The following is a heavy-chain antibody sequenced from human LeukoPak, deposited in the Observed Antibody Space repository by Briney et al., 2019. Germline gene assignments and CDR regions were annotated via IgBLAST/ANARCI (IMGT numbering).Heavy chain of an antibody. Sequence: ASVKVSCKASGGTFSSYAISWVRQAPGQGLEWMGWISGYTGNTNYAQNLQGRVTMTTDTSTSTAYMELRSLRSDVTALYYCARSSWFGGRSEWRWFDPWGQGTLVTVSS. D-gene: IGHD3-10*01. J-gene: IGHJ5*02. V-gene: IGHV1-18*01. CDR2: ISGYTGNT. CDR1: GGTFSSYA. CDR3: ARSSWFGGRSEWRWFDP.